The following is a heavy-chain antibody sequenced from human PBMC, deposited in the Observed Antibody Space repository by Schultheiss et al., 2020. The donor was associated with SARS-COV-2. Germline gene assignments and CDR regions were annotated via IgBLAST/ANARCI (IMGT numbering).Heavy chain of an antibody. CDR1: GGSISSGGYS. V-gene: IGHV4-30-2*01. CDR2: IYHSGST. CDR3: ARDLERHFDY. Sequence: SETLSLTCAVSGGSISSGGYSWSWIRQPPGKGLEWIGYIYHSGSTYYNPSLKSRVTISVDTSKNQFSLKLSSVTAADTAVYYCARDLERHFDYWGQGTLVTVSS. D-gene: IGHD1-1*01. J-gene: IGHJ4*02.